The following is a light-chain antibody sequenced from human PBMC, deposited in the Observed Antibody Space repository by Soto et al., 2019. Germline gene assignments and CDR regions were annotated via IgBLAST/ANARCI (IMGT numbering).Light chain of an antibody. Sequence: EIVLTQSPATLSVSPGERATLSCRASHSVSSNLAWYQQRPGQAPRLLISGASTRATGIPARFSGSGSGTEFTLTISSLQSADFGVYYCQQFGSAPRTFGQGTKVEIK. CDR1: HSVSSN. CDR2: GAS. J-gene: IGKJ1*01. V-gene: IGKV3-15*01. CDR3: QQFGSAPRT.